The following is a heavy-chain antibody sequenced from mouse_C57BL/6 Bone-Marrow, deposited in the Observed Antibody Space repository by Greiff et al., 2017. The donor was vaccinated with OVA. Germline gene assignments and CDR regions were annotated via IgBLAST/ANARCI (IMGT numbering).Heavy chain of an antibody. CDR1: GFTFSDYG. CDR2: ISSGSSTI. Sequence: EVQRVESGGGLVKPGGSLKLSCAASGFTFSDYGMHWVRQAPETGLEWVAYISSGSSTIYYADTGKGRFTISRDNAKNTLFLQMTSLRSEDTAMYYCARGAVVAHWYFDVWGTGTTVTVSS. J-gene: IGHJ1*03. CDR3: ARGAVVAHWYFDV. D-gene: IGHD1-1*01. V-gene: IGHV5-17*01.